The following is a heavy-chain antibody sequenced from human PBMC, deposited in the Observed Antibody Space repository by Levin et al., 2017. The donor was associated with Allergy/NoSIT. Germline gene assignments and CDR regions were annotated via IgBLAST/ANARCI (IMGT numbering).Heavy chain of an antibody. CDR3: ARGVGIGVLPGAVEDLYFDY. V-gene: IGHV4-34*01. D-gene: IGHD1-26*01. CDR1: GGSFSGYS. CDR2: VNHSGST. Sequence: RSQTLSLTCAVYGGSFSGYSWTWIRQPPGKGLEWIGEVNHSGSTYYNPSLKSRVTISMDTSKNQFSLRLRSVTATDTAVYYCARGVGIGVLPGAVEDLYFDYWGQGALVTVSS. J-gene: IGHJ4*02.